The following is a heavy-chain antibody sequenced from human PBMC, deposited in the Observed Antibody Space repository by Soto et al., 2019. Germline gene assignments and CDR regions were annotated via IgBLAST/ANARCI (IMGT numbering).Heavy chain of an antibody. Sequence: TLSLTCTVSGGSISSSSYYWGWIRQPPGKGLEWIGSIYYSGSTYYNPSLKSRVTISVDTSKNQFSLKLSSVTAADTAVYYCARDRTVFAAAAGYYYYGMDVWGQGTTVTVSS. V-gene: IGHV4-39*07. CDR2: IYYSGST. J-gene: IGHJ6*02. D-gene: IGHD6-13*01. CDR1: GGSISSSSYY. CDR3: ARDRTVFAAAAGYYYYGMDV.